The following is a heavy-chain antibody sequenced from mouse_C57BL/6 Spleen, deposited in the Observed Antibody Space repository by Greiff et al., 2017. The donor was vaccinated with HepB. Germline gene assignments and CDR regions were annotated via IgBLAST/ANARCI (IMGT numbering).Heavy chain of an antibody. CDR1: GFTFSDYY. Sequence: DVMLVESGGGLVQPGGSLKLSCAASGFTFSDYYMYWVRQTPEKRLEWVAYISNGGGSTYYPDTVKGRFTISRDNAKNTLYLQMSRLKSEDTAMYYCARRGDYGNYDLYAMDYWGQGTSVTVSS. CDR3: ARRGDYGNYDLYAMDY. V-gene: IGHV5-12*01. J-gene: IGHJ4*01. D-gene: IGHD2-1*01. CDR2: ISNGGGST.